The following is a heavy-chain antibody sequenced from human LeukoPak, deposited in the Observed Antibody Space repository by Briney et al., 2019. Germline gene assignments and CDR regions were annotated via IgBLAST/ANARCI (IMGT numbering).Heavy chain of an antibody. CDR1: GGTFSSYA. D-gene: IGHD4-23*01. CDR3: ARQGYSGHSQGAADY. V-gene: IGHV1-69*13. CDR2: IIPIFGTA. Sequence: GASVKVSCKASGGTFSSYAISWVRQAPGQGLEWMGGIIPIFGTANYAQKFQGRVTITADESTSTVYMELSSLRSEDTAVYYCARQGYSGHSQGAADYWGQGTLVTVSS. J-gene: IGHJ4*02.